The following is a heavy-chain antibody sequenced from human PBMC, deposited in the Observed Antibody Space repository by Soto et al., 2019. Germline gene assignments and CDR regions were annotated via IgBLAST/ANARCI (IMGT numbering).Heavy chain of an antibody. D-gene: IGHD3-9*01. J-gene: IGHJ6*02. CDR3: ARAHEYYDVLTCVGYYYYGMDV. V-gene: IGHV4-61*01. CDR2: IYYSGST. Sequence: SETLSLTCTVSGGSVSSGSYYWSWIRQPPGKGLERIGYIYYSGSTNYNPSLKSRVTISVDTSKNQFSLMLSSVTAAETAVYYCARAHEYYDVLTCVGYYYYGMDVWGQGTTVTVSS. CDR1: GGSVSSGSYY.